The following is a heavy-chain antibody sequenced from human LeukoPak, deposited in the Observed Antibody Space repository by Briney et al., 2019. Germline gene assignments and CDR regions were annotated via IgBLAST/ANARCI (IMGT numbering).Heavy chain of an antibody. J-gene: IGHJ6*03. CDR2: INHSGST. Sequence: SETLSLTCAVYGGSFSGYYWSWIRQPPGKRLEWIGEINHSGSTNYNPSLKSRVTISVDTSKNQFSLKLSSVTAADTAVYYCARGINYYGSGSYYSGYYYYMDVWGKGTTVTVSS. CDR1: GGSFSGYY. V-gene: IGHV4-34*01. CDR3: ARGINYYGSGSYYSGYYYYMDV. D-gene: IGHD3-10*01.